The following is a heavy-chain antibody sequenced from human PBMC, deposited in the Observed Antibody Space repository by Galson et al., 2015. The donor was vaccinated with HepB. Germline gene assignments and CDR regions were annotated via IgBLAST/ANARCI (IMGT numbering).Heavy chain of an antibody. D-gene: IGHD6-13*01. CDR2: ISYDGSNK. CDR1: GFTFSSYA. Sequence: SLRLSCAASGFTFSSYAMHWVRQAPGKGLEWVAVISYDGSNKYYADSVKGRFTISRDNSKNTLYLQMNSLRAEDTAVYYCARSTNRGSWVSSLVDYWGQGTLVTVSS. CDR3: ARSTNRGSWVSSLVDY. J-gene: IGHJ4*02. V-gene: IGHV3-30-3*01.